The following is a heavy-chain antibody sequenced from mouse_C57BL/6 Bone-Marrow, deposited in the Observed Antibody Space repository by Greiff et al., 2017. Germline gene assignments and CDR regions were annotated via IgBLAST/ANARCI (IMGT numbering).Heavy chain of an antibody. CDR1: GFTFSSYG. V-gene: IGHV5-6*02. J-gene: IGHJ4*01. CDR3: ARRPRYYAMDY. CDR2: ISSGGSYT. Sequence: VQLKESGGDLVKPGGSLKLSCAASGFTFSSYGMSWVRQTPDKRLEWVATISSGGSYTYYPDSVTGRFTISRDNAKNTLYLQMSSLKSEDTAMYYCARRPRYYAMDYWGQGTSVTVSS.